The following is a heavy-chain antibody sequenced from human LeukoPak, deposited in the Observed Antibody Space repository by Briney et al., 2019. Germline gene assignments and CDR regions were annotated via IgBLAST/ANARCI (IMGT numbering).Heavy chain of an antibody. CDR3: AREYGYSGYDYGYNWFDP. Sequence: ASVKVSCKASGYTFTSYGISWVRQAPGQGLEWMGWISAYNGNTNYAQKLPGRVTMTTDTSTSTAYMELRSLRSDDTAVYYCAREYGYSGYDYGYNWFDPWGQGTLVTVSS. D-gene: IGHD5-12*01. CDR1: GYTFTSYG. V-gene: IGHV1-18*01. J-gene: IGHJ5*02. CDR2: ISAYNGNT.